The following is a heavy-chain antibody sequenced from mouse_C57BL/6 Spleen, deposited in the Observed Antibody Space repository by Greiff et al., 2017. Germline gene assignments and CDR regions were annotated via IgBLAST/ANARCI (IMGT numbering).Heavy chain of an antibody. CDR1: GYTFTSYW. D-gene: IGHD1-1*01. CDR2: IDPNSGGT. Sequence: QVQLQQPGAELVKPGASVKLSCKASGYTFTSYWMHWVKQRPGRGLEWIGRIDPNSGGTKYNEKFKSKATLTGDKPSSTAYMQRSSLTSEDSAVFYCARTLLRSYYFDYWGQGTTLTVSS. V-gene: IGHV1-72*01. CDR3: ARTLLRSYYFDY. J-gene: IGHJ2*01.